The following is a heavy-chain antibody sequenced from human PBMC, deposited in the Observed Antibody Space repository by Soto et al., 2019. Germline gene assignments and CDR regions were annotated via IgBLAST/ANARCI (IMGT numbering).Heavy chain of an antibody. CDR1: GFTFSSYA. J-gene: IGHJ4*02. Sequence: PGGSLRLSCAASGFTFSSYAMTWVRRAPGKGLEWVSAISESGGSTYYADSVKGRFTISRDDSKNTLYLQMNSLKTEDTAVYYCLGIVASYYFAYWGQGTLVTVSS. V-gene: IGHV3-23*01. CDR2: ISESGGST. D-gene: IGHD7-27*01. CDR3: LGIVASYYFAY.